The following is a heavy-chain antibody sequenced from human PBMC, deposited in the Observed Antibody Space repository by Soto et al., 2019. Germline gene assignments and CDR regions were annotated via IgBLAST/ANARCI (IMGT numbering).Heavy chain of an antibody. D-gene: IGHD3-10*02. CDR2: IIPIFGTA. CDR3: ARSPLAIVRGEHYYYGMDV. Sequence: QVQLVQSGAEVKKPGSSVKVSCKASGGTFSSYAISWVRQAPGQGLEWMGGIIPIFGTANYAQKFQGRVTTTADESSSTAYMELSSMRSDDTAVYYCARSPLAIVRGEHYYYGMDVWGQGTTVTVSS. V-gene: IGHV1-69*01. CDR1: GGTFSSYA. J-gene: IGHJ6*02.